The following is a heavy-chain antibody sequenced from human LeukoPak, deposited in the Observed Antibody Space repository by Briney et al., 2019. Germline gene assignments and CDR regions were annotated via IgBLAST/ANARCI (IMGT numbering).Heavy chain of an antibody. J-gene: IGHJ4*02. D-gene: IGHD5-24*01. Sequence: PETLSLTCAVYGGSFSGYYWSWIRQPPGKGLEWIGYIYYSGSTNYDPSLKSRVTISVDTSKNQFSLKLSSVTAADTAVYYCARFRDGDIPFDYWGQGTLVTVSS. CDR3: ARFRDGDIPFDY. CDR1: GGSFSGYY. V-gene: IGHV4-59*01. CDR2: IYYSGST.